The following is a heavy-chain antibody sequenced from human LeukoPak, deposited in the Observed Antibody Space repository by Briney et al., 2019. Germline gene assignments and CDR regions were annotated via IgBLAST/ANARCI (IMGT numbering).Heavy chain of an antibody. CDR1: GFTFSSYG. V-gene: IGHV3-30*18. Sequence: PGGSLRLSCAASGFTFSSYGMHWVRQAPGKGLEWVAVISYDGSNKYYADSVKGRFTISRDNSKNTLYLQMNSLRAEDTAVYYCAKEGYQLLQPAPYYFDYWGQGTLVTVSS. J-gene: IGHJ4*02. CDR2: ISYDGSNK. CDR3: AKEGYQLLQPAPYYFDY. D-gene: IGHD2-2*01.